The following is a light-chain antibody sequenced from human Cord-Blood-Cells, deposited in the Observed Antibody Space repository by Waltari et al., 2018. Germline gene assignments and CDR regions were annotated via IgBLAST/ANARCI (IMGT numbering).Light chain of an antibody. CDR3: QQRSNWPPAT. CDR2: DAS. CDR1: QSVSSY. Sequence: VLTQSPATLSLSPGERATLSCRASQSVSSYLAWYPQKPGQAPRLLIYDASNRATGIPARFSGSGSGTDFTLTISSLEPEDFAVYYGQQRSNWPPATFGGGTKVEIK. J-gene: IGKJ4*01. V-gene: IGKV3-11*01.